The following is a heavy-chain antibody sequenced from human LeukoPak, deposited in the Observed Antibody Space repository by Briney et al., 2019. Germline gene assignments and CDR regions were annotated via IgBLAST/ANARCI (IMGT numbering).Heavy chain of an antibody. J-gene: IGHJ6*02. D-gene: IGHD5-12*01. V-gene: IGHV3-13*01. CDR3: ARHVDYYGMDV. Sequence: AGGSLILSCAASGFTFSSYDMHWVRQSTGKGLEWVSAIGTAGDTYYSDSVKGRFTISRENARYSLYLQMNSLRAGDTAVYYCARHVDYYGMDVWGQGTTVTVSS. CDR1: GFTFSSYD. CDR2: IGTAGDT.